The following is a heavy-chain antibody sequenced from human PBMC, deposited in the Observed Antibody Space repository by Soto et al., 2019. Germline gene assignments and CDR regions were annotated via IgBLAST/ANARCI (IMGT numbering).Heavy chain of an antibody. CDR1: GLTFSNAW. Sequence: KPGGSLRLSCAASGLTFSNAWMNWVRQAPGKGLEWVGRIKSKTDGGTTDYAAPVKGRFTISRDDSKNTLYLQMNSLKTEDTAVYYCTTDDQRFLEWTDAFDIWGQGTMVTVSS. D-gene: IGHD3-3*01. J-gene: IGHJ3*02. V-gene: IGHV3-15*07. CDR2: IKSKTDGGTT. CDR3: TTDDQRFLEWTDAFDI.